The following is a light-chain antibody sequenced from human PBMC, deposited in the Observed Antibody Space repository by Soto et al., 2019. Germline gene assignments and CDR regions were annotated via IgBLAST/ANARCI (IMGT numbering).Light chain of an antibody. CDR2: DAS. J-gene: IGKJ1*01. Sequence: EIVMTQSPATLSLSPGAGATLSCKASQSISIDLAWYQQKPGQVPRLLIYDASSRATGIPGRFTGSGSGTDFTLTISSLEPEDFAVYYCQQYDKWPRTFGQGTKVDIK. CDR1: QSISID. CDR3: QQYDKWPRT. V-gene: IGKV3-11*01.